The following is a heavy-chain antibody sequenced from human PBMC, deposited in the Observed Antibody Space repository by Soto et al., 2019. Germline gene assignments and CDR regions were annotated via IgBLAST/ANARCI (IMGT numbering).Heavy chain of an antibody. CDR1: GGSISSYY. D-gene: IGHD6-19*01. J-gene: IGHJ6*03. CDR2: IYYSGST. V-gene: IGHV4-59*08. Sequence: SETLSLTCTVSGGSISSYYWSWIRQPPGKGLEWIGYIYYSGSTNYNPSLKSRVTISVDTSKNQFSLKLSSVTAADTAVYYCARARGSGWYGDYYYYMDVWGKGTTVTVSS. CDR3: ARARGSGWYGDYYYYMDV.